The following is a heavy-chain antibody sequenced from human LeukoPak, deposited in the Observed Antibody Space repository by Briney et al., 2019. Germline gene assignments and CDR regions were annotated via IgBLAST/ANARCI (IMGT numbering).Heavy chain of an antibody. V-gene: IGHV3-20*04. CDR3: ARHWGVGARYFDY. Sequence: GGSVRLSCAASGFTFDDYEIKWVRQAPGKGLEWVSAINWNGGSTGYAHTVKGRFTISRDNANNSLYLQMNSLRAEDTAVYYCARHWGVGARYFDYWGQGNLVTVSS. D-gene: IGHD1-26*01. CDR2: INWNGGST. J-gene: IGHJ4*02. CDR1: GFTFDDYE.